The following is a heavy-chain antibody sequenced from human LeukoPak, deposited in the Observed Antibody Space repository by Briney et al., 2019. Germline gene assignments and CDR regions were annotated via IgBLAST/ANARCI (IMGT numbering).Heavy chain of an antibody. V-gene: IGHV4-34*01. CDR2: INHSGIT. D-gene: IGHD1-14*01. Sequence: SETLSLTCDVYVGSFSGYYWSWIRQPPGKGLEWIGEINHSGITNYNPSLKSRVTISVDTSKNQFSLKLSSVTAADTAVYYCARESVRTDAFDIWGQGTMVTVSS. J-gene: IGHJ3*02. CDR1: VGSFSGYY. CDR3: ARESVRTDAFDI.